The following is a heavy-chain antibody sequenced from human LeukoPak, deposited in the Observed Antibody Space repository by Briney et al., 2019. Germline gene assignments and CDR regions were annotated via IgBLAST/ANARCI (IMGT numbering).Heavy chain of an antibody. CDR3: ARPYATKYCSSTSCYN. CDR1: GFTFSSYW. D-gene: IGHD2-2*02. CDR2: ISGSGGST. J-gene: IGHJ4*02. Sequence: GGSLRLSCAASGFTFSSYWMHWVRQAPGKGLEWVSAISGSGGSTYYADSVKGRFTISRDNSKNTLYLQMNSLRAEDTAVYYCARPYATKYCSSTSCYNWGQGTLVTVSS. V-gene: IGHV3-23*01.